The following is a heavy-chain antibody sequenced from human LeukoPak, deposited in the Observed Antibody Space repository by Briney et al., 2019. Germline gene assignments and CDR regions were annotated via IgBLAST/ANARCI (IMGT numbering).Heavy chain of an antibody. Sequence: ASVDVSRQASGYTLTGYYMHWMRQAPGQGLDWMGWINLNSGGTNYAQKFQGRVSLTRDTSISTVYMELRRLRSDDTAVYYCASWAGGSDPVASFDYWGQGTLVTVSS. D-gene: IGHD3-16*02. CDR2: INLNSGGT. CDR1: GYTLTGYY. CDR3: ASWAGGSDPVASFDY. J-gene: IGHJ4*02. V-gene: IGHV1-2*02.